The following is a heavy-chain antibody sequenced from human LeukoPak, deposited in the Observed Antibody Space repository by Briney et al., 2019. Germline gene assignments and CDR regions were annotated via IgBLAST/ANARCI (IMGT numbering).Heavy chain of an antibody. V-gene: IGHV1-69*04. J-gene: IGHJ4*02. CDR2: IIPILGIA. CDR1: GGTFSSYA. Sequence: ASVKVSCKASGGTFSSYAISWVRQAPGQGLEWMGRIIPILGIANYAQKFQGRVTITADKSTSTAYMELSSLRSEDTAVYYCARDFGFDHYDSSVPDYWGQGTLVTVSS. CDR3: ARDFGFDHYDSSVPDY. D-gene: IGHD3-22*01.